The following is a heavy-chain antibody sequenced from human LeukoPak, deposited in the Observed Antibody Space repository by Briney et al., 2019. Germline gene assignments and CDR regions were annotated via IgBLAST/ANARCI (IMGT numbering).Heavy chain of an antibody. CDR2: IKSDGGKT. V-gene: IGHV3-43*02. Sequence: GGSLRLSCTASGFAFQAFEMHWVRQVPGKGLKWVSLIKSDGGKTDYADSVRGRFTISRDNGENSLYLQMNSLRSEDSALYYCATWALYHGVDVWGQGTMVTVSS. D-gene: IGHD1-26*01. CDR3: ATWALYHGVDV. CDR1: GFAFQAFE. J-gene: IGHJ6*02.